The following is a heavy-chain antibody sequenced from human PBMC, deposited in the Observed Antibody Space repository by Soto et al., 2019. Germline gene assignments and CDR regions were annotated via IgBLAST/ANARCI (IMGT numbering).Heavy chain of an antibody. CDR2: ISGGGDST. J-gene: IGHJ4*02. D-gene: IGHD3-10*01. V-gene: IGHV3-23*01. CDR1: GFIFSNYD. CDR3: AKAFGSGNYYYFEY. Sequence: GGSLRLSCAASGFIFSNYDMTWVRQAPGKGLEWVSAISGGGDSTYYADSVKGRFTISRDNFKNTLYLQMNSLRAEDTAIYYCAKAFGSGNYYYFEYWGQGTLVTVSS.